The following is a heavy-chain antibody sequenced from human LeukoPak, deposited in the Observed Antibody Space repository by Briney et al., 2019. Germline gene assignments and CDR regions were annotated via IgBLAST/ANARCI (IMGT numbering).Heavy chain of an antibody. CDR1: GGSISSYY. V-gene: IGHV4-59*08. D-gene: IGHD6-6*01. J-gene: IGHJ5*02. Sequence: SETLSLTCTVSGGSISSYYWSWIRQPPGKGLEWIGYIYYSGSTNYNPSLKSRVTISVHTSKNQFSLKLSSVTAAHTAVYYCARHGIAARLIAWFDPWGQGTLVTVFS. CDR2: IYYSGST. CDR3: ARHGIAARLIAWFDP.